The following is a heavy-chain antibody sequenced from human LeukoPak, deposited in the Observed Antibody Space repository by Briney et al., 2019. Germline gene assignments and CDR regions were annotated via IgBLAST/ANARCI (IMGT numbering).Heavy chain of an antibody. CDR1: GASIGNSNW. D-gene: IGHD3-10*01. V-gene: IGHV4-4*02. Sequence: SGTLSLTCAVSGASIGNSNWWSRARQPPGKGLGWIGEIFHSGSTNYNPSLKSRVSISVDKSKNRFSLRLSSVTAADTAVYYCASQFGEGLYDYWGQGTLVTVSS. J-gene: IGHJ4*02. CDR2: IFHSGST. CDR3: ASQFGEGLYDY.